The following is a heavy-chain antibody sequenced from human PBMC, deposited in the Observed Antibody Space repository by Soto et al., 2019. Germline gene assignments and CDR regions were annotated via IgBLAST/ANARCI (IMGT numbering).Heavy chain of an antibody. J-gene: IGHJ4*02. CDR3: ARGLPYDSCGYFFDY. CDR2: VSYHGTNK. V-gene: IGHV3-30*03. Sequence: QVQLVESGGGVVQPGRSLRLSCAASGFTFSSYGMHWVRQAPGKGLEWVALVSYHGTNKYYGDSVNGRFTISRDNSKNTLYLQMNSLRAEDTAVYYCARGLPYDSCGYFFDYWGQGTLVTVSS. D-gene: IGHD3-22*01. CDR1: GFTFSSYG.